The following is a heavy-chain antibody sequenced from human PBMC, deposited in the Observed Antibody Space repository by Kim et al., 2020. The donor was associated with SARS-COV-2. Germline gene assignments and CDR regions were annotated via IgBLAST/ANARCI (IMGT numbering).Heavy chain of an antibody. V-gene: IGHV4-39*01. CDR3: ARLSFGSSGYYYGGFDY. Sequence: LETLSLTCTVSGGSISSSSYYWGWIRQPPGEGLEWIGSIYYSGSTYYNPSLKSRVTISVDTSKSQFSLKLSSVTAADTAVYYCARLSFGSSGYYYGGFDYWGQGTLVTVSS. D-gene: IGHD3-22*01. J-gene: IGHJ4*02. CDR1: GGSISSSSYY. CDR2: IYYSGST.